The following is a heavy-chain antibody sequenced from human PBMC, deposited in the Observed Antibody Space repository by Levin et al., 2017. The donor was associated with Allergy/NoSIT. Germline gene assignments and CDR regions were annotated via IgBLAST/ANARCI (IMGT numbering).Heavy chain of an antibody. J-gene: IGHJ4*02. Sequence: SETLSLTCTVSGGSISSSTYYWGWIRQPPGKGLEWIGSIYYSGRTYHNPSLKSRVTISVDTPKNQFSLRLRSVTAADTAVYYCARRKVVIPYYFDSWGQGTLVTVSS. CDR2: IYYSGRT. CDR3: ARRKVVIPYYFDS. D-gene: IGHD3-22*01. CDR1: GGSISSSTYY. V-gene: IGHV4-39*01.